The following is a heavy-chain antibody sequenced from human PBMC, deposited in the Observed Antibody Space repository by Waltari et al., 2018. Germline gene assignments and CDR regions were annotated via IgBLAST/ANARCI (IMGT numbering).Heavy chain of an antibody. CDR3: ARPDSSGYSHYFDY. Sequence: GYSISRGYYWGWLRQPPGKGLEWIGSIYHSGSTYYNPSLKSRVTISVDTSKNQFSLKLSSVTAADTAVYYCARPDSSGYSHYFDYWGQGTLVTVSS. CDR1: GYSISRGYY. J-gene: IGHJ4*02. CDR2: IYHSGST. V-gene: IGHV4-38-2*01. D-gene: IGHD3-22*01.